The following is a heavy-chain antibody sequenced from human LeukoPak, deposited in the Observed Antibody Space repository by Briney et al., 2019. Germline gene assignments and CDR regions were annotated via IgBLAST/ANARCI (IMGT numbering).Heavy chain of an antibody. Sequence: PGGSLRLSCATSGFIFSSYAMIWVRQAPGKGLEWVSTISGRVSGSGVTTYYADSVKGRFTISRDNAKNSLYLQMNSLRAEDTAVYYCARTTSVSYVGDAFHIWGQGTMVTVSS. J-gene: IGHJ3*02. D-gene: IGHD4-17*01. CDR1: GFIFSSYA. CDR2: ISGRVSGSGVTT. CDR3: ARTTSVSYVGDAFHI. V-gene: IGHV3-23*01.